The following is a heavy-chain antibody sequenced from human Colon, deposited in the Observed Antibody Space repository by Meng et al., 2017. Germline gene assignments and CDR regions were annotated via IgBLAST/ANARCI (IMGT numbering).Heavy chain of an antibody. J-gene: IGHJ4*02. Sequence: QVQLRESGPRLVKPSQTLSPTCPVPGDSVSSNSYYWTWIRQHPGTGLEWIGYIYSGGISHYNPSLKSRITMSIDTSKNQFSLQLTSVTAADTAIYYCARDPLAVGPTDRGLDSWGQGTLVTVSS. CDR3: ARDPLAVGPTDRGLDS. D-gene: IGHD1-26*01. CDR1: GDSVSSNSYY. CDR2: IYSGGIS. V-gene: IGHV4-31*03.